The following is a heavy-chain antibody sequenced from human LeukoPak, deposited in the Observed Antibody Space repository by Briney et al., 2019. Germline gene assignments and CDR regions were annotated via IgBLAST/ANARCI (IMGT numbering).Heavy chain of an antibody. Sequence: SETLSLTCTVSGGSISSFRWNWIRQPPGKGLEWIGSIDYSGSTNYNPSLKSRVTVSVDSSKNQFSLKLTSVTAADTAVYYCARGITMVRGVIISAFTSPGVSYWGQGTLVTVSS. CDR3: ARGITMVRGVIISAFTSPGVSY. CDR2: IDYSGST. CDR1: GGSISSFR. J-gene: IGHJ4*02. V-gene: IGHV4-59*01. D-gene: IGHD3-10*01.